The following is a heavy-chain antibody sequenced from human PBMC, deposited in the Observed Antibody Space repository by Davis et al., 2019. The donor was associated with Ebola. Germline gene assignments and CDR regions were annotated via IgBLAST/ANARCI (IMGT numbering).Heavy chain of an antibody. CDR3: ASGTGIGAGDAWDI. CDR1: GYTFTGYD. D-gene: IGHD1-26*01. CDR2: MSPHSGNT. J-gene: IGHJ3*02. V-gene: IGHV1-8*01. Sequence: AASVKVSCKASGYTFTGYDINWVRQATGQGLEWIGWMSPHSGNTGYAQKFQGRVSMTRSTSISTAYMDLTSLTSEDTAVYYCASGTGIGAGDAWDIWGQGTVVIVSS.